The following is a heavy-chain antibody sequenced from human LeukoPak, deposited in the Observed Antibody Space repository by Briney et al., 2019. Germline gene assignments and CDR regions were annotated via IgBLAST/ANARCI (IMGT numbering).Heavy chain of an antibody. CDR3: ARGSDLRLDYFDY. D-gene: IGHD4-17*01. CDR2: IYHSGST. V-gene: IGHV4-30-2*01. J-gene: IGHJ4*02. CDR1: GGSIGTYY. Sequence: SETLSLTCTVSGGSIGTYYWSWIRQPPGKGLEWIGYIYHSGSTYYNPSLKSRVTISVDRSKNQFSLKLSSVTAADTAVYYCARGSDLRLDYFDYWGQGTLVTVSS.